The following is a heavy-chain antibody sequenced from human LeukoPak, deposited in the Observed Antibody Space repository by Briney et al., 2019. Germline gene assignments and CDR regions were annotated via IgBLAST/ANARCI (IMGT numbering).Heavy chain of an antibody. CDR1: GFTFSSYS. CDR2: ISSSSSTI. CDR3: ARDSLLDY. Sequence: GGSLRLSCAASGFTFSSYSMNWVRQAPGKGLEWVSYISSSSSTIYYADSVKGQFTISRDNAKNSLYLQMNSLRAEDTAVYYCARDSLLDYWGQGTLVTVSS. J-gene: IGHJ4*02. V-gene: IGHV3-48*01.